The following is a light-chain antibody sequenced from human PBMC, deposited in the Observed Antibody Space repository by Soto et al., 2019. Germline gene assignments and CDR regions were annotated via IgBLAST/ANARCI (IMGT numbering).Light chain of an antibody. Sequence: QSALTQPASVSGSPGQSITISCTGTSTDVGGYNYVSWFQQHPGKAPKLIIYDVTNRPSGVSDRFSGSKSGNTASLTISGLHAEDEADYYCNSYTNGLTLVFGTGTKLTVL. J-gene: IGLJ1*01. CDR2: DVT. CDR1: STDVGGYNY. V-gene: IGLV2-14*01. CDR3: NSYTNGLTLV.